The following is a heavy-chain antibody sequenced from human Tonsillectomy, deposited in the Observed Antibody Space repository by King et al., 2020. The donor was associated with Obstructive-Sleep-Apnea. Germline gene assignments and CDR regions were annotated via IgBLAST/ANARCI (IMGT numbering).Heavy chain of an antibody. CDR3: ASFSSGLYSGSYSGAAFDI. CDR2: ISSGSSYI. Sequence: VQLVESGGGLVKPGGSLRLSCAASGFSFSTYSMNWVRQAPGKGLEWVSSISSGSSYIYYADSVKGRFTISRDNAKNSLYLQMNSLRAEDTAVYYCASFSSGLYSGSYSGAAFDIWGRGTMVTVSS. CDR1: GFSFSTYS. V-gene: IGHV3-21*01. D-gene: IGHD1-26*01. J-gene: IGHJ3*02.